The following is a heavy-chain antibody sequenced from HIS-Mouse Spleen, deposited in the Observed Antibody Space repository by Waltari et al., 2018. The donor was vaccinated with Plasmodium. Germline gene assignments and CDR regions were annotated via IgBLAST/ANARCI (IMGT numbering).Heavy chain of an antibody. CDR1: GFTFNSYA. CDR2: RSYDGSKK. CDR3: ARDRRLAFDY. V-gene: IGHV3-30-3*01. D-gene: IGHD2-15*01. Sequence: QVQLVESGGGVVQPGRSLRLSCAASGFTFNSYAMHWVRQAPGKGREWVSVRSYDGSKKYYADSVKGRFTISRDNSKNTLYLQMNSLRAEDTAVYYCARDRRLAFDYWGQGTLVTVSS. J-gene: IGHJ4*02.